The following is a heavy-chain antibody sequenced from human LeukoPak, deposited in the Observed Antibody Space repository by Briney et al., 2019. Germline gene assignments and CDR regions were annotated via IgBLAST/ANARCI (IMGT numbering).Heavy chain of an antibody. CDR3: ARDGCSGWCSGYDY. V-gene: IGHV1-2*02. Sequence: ASVKVSRKASGYTFTGYYMHWVRQAPGQGLEWMGWINPNSGGTNYAQKFQGRVTMTRDTSISTAYMELSRLRSDDTAVYYCARDGCSGWCSGYDYWGQGTLVTVSS. J-gene: IGHJ4*02. D-gene: IGHD6-19*01. CDR2: INPNSGGT. CDR1: GYTFTGYY.